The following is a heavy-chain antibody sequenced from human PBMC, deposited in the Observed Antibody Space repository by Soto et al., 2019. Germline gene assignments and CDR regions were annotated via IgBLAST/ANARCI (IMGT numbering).Heavy chain of an antibody. Sequence: PGGSLRLSCVGSGFTFSSFEMNWVRQTPGKGLEWLSYIGRSGETIYYADSVKGRFTISRDNAKSSLFLQMTSLRDEDTGIYYCARDSRGGAARRPTFYYWGRGTLVTVSS. CDR1: GFTFSSFE. CDR2: IGRSGETI. J-gene: IGHJ4*02. CDR3: ARDSRGGAARRPTFYY. D-gene: IGHD6-6*01. V-gene: IGHV3-48*03.